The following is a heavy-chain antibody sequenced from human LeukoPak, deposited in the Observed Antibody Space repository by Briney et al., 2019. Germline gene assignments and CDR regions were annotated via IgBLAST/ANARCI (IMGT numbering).Heavy chain of an antibody. Sequence: PGGSLRLSCAASGFTVSSNYMSWVRQAPGKGLEWVSVIYSGGSTYYADSVKGRFTISRHNSKNTLYLQMNSLRAEDTAVYYCARVQGIAAAGRGGWFDPWGQGTLVTVSS. D-gene: IGHD6-13*01. CDR3: ARVQGIAAAGRGGWFDP. CDR1: GFTVSSNY. CDR2: IYSGGST. J-gene: IGHJ5*02. V-gene: IGHV3-53*04.